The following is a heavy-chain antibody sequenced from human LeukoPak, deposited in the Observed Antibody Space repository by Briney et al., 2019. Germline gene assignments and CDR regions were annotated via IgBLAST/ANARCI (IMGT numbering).Heavy chain of an antibody. CDR1: GYTFTSYY. CDR3: ARDYDSCGYYYYYYYMDV. V-gene: IGHV1-46*01. CDR2: INPSGGST. Sequence: GASVKVSCKASGYTFTSYYMHWVRQAPGQGLEWMGIINPSGGSTSYAQKFQGRVTMTRDTSTSTVYMELSSLRSEDTAVYYCARDYDSCGYYYYYYYMDVWGKGTTVTISS. D-gene: IGHD3-22*01. J-gene: IGHJ6*03.